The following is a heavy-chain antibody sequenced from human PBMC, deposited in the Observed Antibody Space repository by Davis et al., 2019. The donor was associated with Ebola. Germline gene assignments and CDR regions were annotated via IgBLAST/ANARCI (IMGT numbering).Heavy chain of an antibody. CDR1: GYTFTNYG. Sequence: AASVKVSCKASGYTFTNYGVSWVRQAPGQGLEWMGWISAYHGNTNYAQTFQGRVTMTTDTSTSTAYMELRSLRSDDTAVYYCARDPGNYGDYDYWGQGTLVTVSS. CDR3: ARDPGNYGDYDY. V-gene: IGHV1-18*04. D-gene: IGHD4-17*01. J-gene: IGHJ4*02. CDR2: ISAYHGNT.